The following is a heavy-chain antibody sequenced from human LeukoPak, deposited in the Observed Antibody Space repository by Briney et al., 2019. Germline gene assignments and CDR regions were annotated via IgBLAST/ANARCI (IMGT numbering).Heavy chain of an antibody. CDR3: ARGGGCTSFSCDFDF. V-gene: IGHV4-59*01. CDR1: GGSITTYY. Sequence: PSETLSLTCTVSGGSITTYYWNWIRQSPGKGLEWIGYSCNSGSINYNPSLKSRVSISADTSKNQFSLKLSSVTAADTAVYYCARGGGCTSFSCDFDFWGQGTLVTVSS. CDR2: SCNSGSI. D-gene: IGHD2-2*01. J-gene: IGHJ4*02.